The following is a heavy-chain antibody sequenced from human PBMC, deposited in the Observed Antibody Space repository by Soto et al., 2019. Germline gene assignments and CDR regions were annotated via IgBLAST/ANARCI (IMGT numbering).Heavy chain of an antibody. D-gene: IGHD4-17*01. Sequence: EVQLVESGGGLVQPGGSLKLSCAASGFTFSGSAMHWVRQASGKGLEWVGRIRSKANSYATAYAASVKGRFTISRDDSKNTAYLQMNSLKTEDTAVYYCTRTVTKTAKRAYYFDYWGQGTLVTVSS. V-gene: IGHV3-73*02. CDR2: IRSKANSYAT. J-gene: IGHJ4*02. CDR3: TRTVTKTAKRAYYFDY. CDR1: GFTFSGSA.